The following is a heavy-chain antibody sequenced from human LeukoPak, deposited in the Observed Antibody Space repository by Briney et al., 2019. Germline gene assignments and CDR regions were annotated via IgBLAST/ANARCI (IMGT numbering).Heavy chain of an antibody. CDR1: GYSFTSYW. Sequence: GESLKISCKGSGYSFTSYWIGWVRQMPGKGLEWMGIIYPGDSDTRYSPSFQGQVTISADKSISTAYLQWSSLKASDTAMYYCASHSRIDYGDYVKAFDIWGQGTMVTVSS. D-gene: IGHD4-17*01. V-gene: IGHV5-51*01. J-gene: IGHJ3*02. CDR3: ASHSRIDYGDYVKAFDI. CDR2: IYPGDSDT.